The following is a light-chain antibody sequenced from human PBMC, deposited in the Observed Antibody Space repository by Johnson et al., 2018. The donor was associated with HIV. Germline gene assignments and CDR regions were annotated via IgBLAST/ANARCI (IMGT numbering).Light chain of an antibody. V-gene: IGLV1-51*01. Sequence: QSVLTQPPSVSAAPGQKVTISCSGSSSNIGNKYVSWYQQFPGTAPKVLIYDNSKRPSGIPDRFSGSTSGTSATLVITGLQTGDEADYYCGTWDSSLSAYVFGTGTKVTVL. CDR3: GTWDSSLSAYV. CDR1: SSNIGNKY. CDR2: DNS. J-gene: IGLJ1*01.